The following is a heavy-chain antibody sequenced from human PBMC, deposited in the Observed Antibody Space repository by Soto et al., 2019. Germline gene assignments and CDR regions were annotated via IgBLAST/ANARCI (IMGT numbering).Heavy chain of an antibody. J-gene: IGHJ5*02. CDR3: ASSSWYEDCWFDP. V-gene: IGHV4-59*08. Sequence: QVQLQESGPGLVKPSETLSLTYTVSGGSISSYYWSWIRQPPGKGLEWIGYIYYSGSTNYNPSLKSRVTISVDTFKNQFSLKLSSVTAADTAVYYCASSSWYEDCWFDPWGQGTLVTVSS. CDR2: IYYSGST. D-gene: IGHD6-13*01. CDR1: GGSISSYY.